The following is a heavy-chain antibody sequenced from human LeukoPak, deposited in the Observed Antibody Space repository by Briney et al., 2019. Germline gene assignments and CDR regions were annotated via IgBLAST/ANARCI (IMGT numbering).Heavy chain of an antibody. V-gene: IGHV4-39*01. CDR3: ARHLARRYYYGSGSPYNWFDP. CDR2: IYYSGST. D-gene: IGHD3-10*01. J-gene: IGHJ5*02. Sequence: SETLSLTCTVSGGSISSSSYYWGWIRQPPGKGLEWIGSIYYSGSTYYNPSLKSRVTISVDTSKNQFSLKLSSLTAADTAVYYCARHLARRYYYGSGSPYNWFDPWGQGTLVTVSS. CDR1: GGSISSSSYY.